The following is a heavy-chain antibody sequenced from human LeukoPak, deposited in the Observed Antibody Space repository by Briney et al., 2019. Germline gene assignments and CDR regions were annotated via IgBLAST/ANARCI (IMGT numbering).Heavy chain of an antibody. CDR3: ARGERAAGYGNWFDP. J-gene: IGHJ5*02. Sequence: ASVKVSCKASGGTFSSYAISWVRQAPGQGLEWMGRIIPILGIANYAQKFQGRVTITADKSTSTAYMELSSLRSEDTAVYYCARGERAAGYGNWFDPWGQGTLVTVSS. D-gene: IGHD6-13*01. V-gene: IGHV1-69*04. CDR2: IIPILGIA. CDR1: GGTFSSYA.